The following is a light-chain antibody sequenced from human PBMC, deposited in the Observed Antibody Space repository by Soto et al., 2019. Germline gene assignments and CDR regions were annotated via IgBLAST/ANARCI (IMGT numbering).Light chain of an antibody. CDR3: QSYDNRLSAYV. J-gene: IGLJ1*01. CDR1: SSDVGGYDY. Sequence: QSALTQPPSASGSPGRSVTISCTGTSSDVGGYDYVSWFQQHPGKAPKLLVYTNNNRPSGVPDRFSGSKSGTSASLAITGLQAEDEADYYCQSYDNRLSAYVFGTGTKLTVL. CDR2: TNN. V-gene: IGLV2-8*01.